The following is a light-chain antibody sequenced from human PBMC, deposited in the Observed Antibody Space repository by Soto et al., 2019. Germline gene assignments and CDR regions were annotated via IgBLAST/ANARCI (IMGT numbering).Light chain of an antibody. CDR2: SNY. Sequence: QSVLTQPRSASGTPGQRVTISCSGSSSNIGSKTVNWYQQLPGTAPKLLIYSNYQRPSGVPDRFSGSKSGTSASLAISGLQSEDEAVYYCSAWDASLNGYVFGTGTKLTVL. J-gene: IGLJ1*01. V-gene: IGLV1-44*01. CDR1: SSNIGSKT. CDR3: SAWDASLNGYV.